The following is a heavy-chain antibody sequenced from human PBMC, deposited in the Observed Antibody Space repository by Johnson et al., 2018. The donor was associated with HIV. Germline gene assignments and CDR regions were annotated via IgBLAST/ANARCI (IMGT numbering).Heavy chain of an antibody. V-gene: IGHV3-30*02. Sequence: QEQLVESGGGVVQPGWSLRLSCAVSGFTFSGYGMHWVRQTPGKGLEWVAFIRHDGNNKYYGESMKGRLIISRDNSKNMLYLEMQSLTTEDTAVYYCARGHTWPKSGFDFWGQGTMVTVSS. D-gene: IGHD3-3*01. CDR3: ARGHTWPKSGFDF. CDR2: IRHDGNNK. J-gene: IGHJ3*01. CDR1: GFTFSGYG.